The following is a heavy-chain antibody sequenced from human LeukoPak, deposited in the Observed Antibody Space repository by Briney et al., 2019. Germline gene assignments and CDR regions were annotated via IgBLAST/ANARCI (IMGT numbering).Heavy chain of an antibody. CDR3: AKPHYYDSSGYYYVDYFDY. V-gene: IGHV3-23*01. J-gene: IGHJ4*02. CDR1: GFTFSSYA. CDR2: ISGSGGST. D-gene: IGHD3-22*01. Sequence: PGGSLRLSCAASGFTFSSYAMSWVRQAPGKGLEWVSAISGSGGSTYYADSVKGRFTTSRDNSKNTLYLQMNSLRAEDTAVYYCAKPHYYDSSGYYYVDYFDYWGQGTLVTVSS.